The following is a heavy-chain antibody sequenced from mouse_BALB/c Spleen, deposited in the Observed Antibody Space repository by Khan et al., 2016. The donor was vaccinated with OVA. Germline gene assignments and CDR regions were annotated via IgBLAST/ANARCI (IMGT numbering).Heavy chain of an antibody. Sequence: VQLQESGAELVRPGVSVKISCKGSGYTFTDFAMHWVKQSHAKSLEWIGVISTYYGDANYNQKFKGKATMTVDKSSSTAYMELARLTSEDPAIYYCARGNGNYRFAYWGQGTLVTVSA. CDR2: ISTYYGDA. J-gene: IGHJ3*01. CDR1: GYTFTDFA. V-gene: IGHV1S137*01. D-gene: IGHD2-1*01. CDR3: ARGNGNYRFAY.